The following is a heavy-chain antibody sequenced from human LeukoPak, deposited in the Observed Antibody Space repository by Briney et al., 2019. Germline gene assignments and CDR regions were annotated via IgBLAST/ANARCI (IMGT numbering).Heavy chain of an antibody. CDR1: GYSISSGYY. CDR3: ARGYSGSWYLNWFDP. Sequence: SETLSLTCTVSGYSISSGYYWGWLRQPPGKGLEWIGSIYHSGSTYYNPSLKSQVTISVDTSKNQFSLKLTSVTAADTAVYYCARGYSGSWYLNWFDPWGQGTLVTVSS. V-gene: IGHV4-38-2*02. CDR2: IYHSGST. D-gene: IGHD6-13*01. J-gene: IGHJ5*02.